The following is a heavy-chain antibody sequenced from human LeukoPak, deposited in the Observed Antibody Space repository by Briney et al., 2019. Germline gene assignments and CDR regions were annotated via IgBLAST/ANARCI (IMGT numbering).Heavy chain of an antibody. Sequence: ASVNVSRKASVHTFTSYYMHWVRQPPAQGLEWMGIIHPSGGSISYAQKFQGRVTMTRDTSTSTVYMELSSLRSEDTAVYYCARSFGYYDSSGYGLGHYFDYWGQGTLVTVSS. V-gene: IGHV1-46*01. CDR1: VHTFTSYY. CDR2: IHPSGGSI. J-gene: IGHJ4*02. D-gene: IGHD3-22*01. CDR3: ARSFGYYDSSGYGLGHYFDY.